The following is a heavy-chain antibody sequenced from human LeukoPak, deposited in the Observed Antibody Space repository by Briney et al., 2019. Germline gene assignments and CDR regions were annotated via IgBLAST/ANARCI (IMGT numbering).Heavy chain of an antibody. CDR2: MNPNSGNT. V-gene: IGHV1-8*01. J-gene: IGHJ4*02. CDR1: GYTFTSYD. D-gene: IGHD3-3*01. Sequence: ASVKVSCKASGYTFTSYDINWVRQATGQGLEWMGWMNPNSGNTSYAQKFQGRVTMTRNTSISTAYMELSSLRSEDTAVYYCARSIRFLEWLCETRVCPKKYYFDYWGQGTLVTVSS. CDR3: ARSIRFLEWLCETRVCPKKYYFDY.